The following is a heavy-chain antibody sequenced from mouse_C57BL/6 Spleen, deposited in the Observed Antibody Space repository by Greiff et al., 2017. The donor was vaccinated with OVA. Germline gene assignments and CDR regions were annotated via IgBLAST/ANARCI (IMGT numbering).Heavy chain of an antibody. CDR3: TVLLLRRFTMDY. Sequence: EVKVEESGGGLVQPGGSMKLSCVASGFTFSNYWMNWVRQSPEKGLEWVAQIRLKSDNYATHYAESVKGRFTISRDDSKSSVYLQMNNLRAEDTGSYYCTVLLLRRFTMDYWGQGTSVTVSS. CDR1: GFTFSNYW. D-gene: IGHD1-1*01. V-gene: IGHV6-3*01. J-gene: IGHJ4*01. CDR2: IRLKSDNYAT.